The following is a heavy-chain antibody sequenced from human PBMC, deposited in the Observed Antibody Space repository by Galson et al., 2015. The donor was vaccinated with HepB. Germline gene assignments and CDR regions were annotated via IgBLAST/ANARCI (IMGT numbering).Heavy chain of an antibody. CDR1: GYSFSRYS. V-gene: IGHV1-18*01. CDR2: ISGYDGNV. D-gene: IGHD5-24*01. CDR3: ARGGLATIGGPTFDY. Sequence: SVKVSCKASGYSFSRYSISWLRQAPGQGLEWMGWISGYDGNVNYAQKLQGRLTMITDTSTSTAHMELRSLRSDDSAVYYCARGGLATIGGPTFDYWGQGTLVTVSS. J-gene: IGHJ4*02.